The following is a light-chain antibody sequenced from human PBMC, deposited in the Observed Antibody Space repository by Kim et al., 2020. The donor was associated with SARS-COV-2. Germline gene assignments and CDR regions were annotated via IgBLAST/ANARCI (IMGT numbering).Light chain of an antibody. V-gene: IGKV4-1*01. Sequence: DIVMTQSPDSLAVYLGERATINCKSSQSVFYSSNNKNYLAWYQHKPGQPPKLLIYWASTRESGVPDRFSGSGSETDFTLTISSLQAEDVAVYYCQQYYSTPYTFGQGTKLEI. CDR1: QSVFYSSNNKNY. CDR3: QQYYSTPYT. J-gene: IGKJ2*01. CDR2: WAS.